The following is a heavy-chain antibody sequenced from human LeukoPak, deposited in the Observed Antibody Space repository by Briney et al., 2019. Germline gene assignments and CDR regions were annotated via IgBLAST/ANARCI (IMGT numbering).Heavy chain of an antibody. D-gene: IGHD2-21*02. J-gene: IGHJ3*01. V-gene: IGHV4-31*03. CDR2: IYYSGSA. CDR3: ARVAYCGGDCPDGGGLDV. Sequence: SETLSLTCTVSGGSINSRGYYWAWIRQLPGKGLEWIGYIYYSGSAYSNPSLTSRVSISIDTSNNQFSLTWRSVTAPDPALDYCARVAYCGGDCPDGGGLDVSGLGTIVTVSS. CDR1: GGSINSRGYY.